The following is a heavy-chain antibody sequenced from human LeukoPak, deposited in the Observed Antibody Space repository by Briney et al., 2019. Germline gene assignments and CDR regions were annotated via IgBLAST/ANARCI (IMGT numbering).Heavy chain of an antibody. J-gene: IGHJ4*02. D-gene: IGHD6-13*01. CDR2: IKQDGSDK. Sequence: GGSLRLSCAASGFTFSTYWMSWVRQAPGKGLEWVASIKQDGSDKYYVDSAKGRFTISRDNAKNSLYLQMNSLRAEDTAVYYCARDSDDRSWNGLFDYWGQGTLVTVSS. V-gene: IGHV3-7*01. CDR3: ARDSDDRSWNGLFDY. CDR1: GFTFSTYW.